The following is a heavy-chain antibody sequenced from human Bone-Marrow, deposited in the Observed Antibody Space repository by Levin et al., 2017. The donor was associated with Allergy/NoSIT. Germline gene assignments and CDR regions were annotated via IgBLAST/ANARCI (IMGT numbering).Heavy chain of an antibody. CDR1: GFTFHNYG. Sequence: SCAASGFTFHNYGMSWVRQAPGKGLEWVSSITSYSNYIEYADAVKGRFTISRDNAKSSLFLQMNSLTVEDTAVYYCARGHGDYSSNWFGPWGQGTLVTVSS. D-gene: IGHD4-17*01. CDR2: ITSYSNYI. J-gene: IGHJ5*02. CDR3: ARGHGDYSSNWFGP. V-gene: IGHV3-21*01.